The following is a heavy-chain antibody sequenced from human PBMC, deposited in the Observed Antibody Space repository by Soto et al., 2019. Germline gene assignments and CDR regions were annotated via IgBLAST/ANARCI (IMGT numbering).Heavy chain of an antibody. CDR2: IYYSGST. J-gene: IGHJ6*02. D-gene: IGHD3-22*01. Sequence: SETLSLTCTVSGGSISSYYWSWIRQPPGKGLEWIGYIYYSGSTNYNPSLKSRVTISVDTSKNQFSLKLSSVTAADTAVYYCARDQRGGDNYYDSSGPAPYYYYGMDVWGQGTTVTVSS. CDR3: ARDQRGGDNYYDSSGPAPYYYYGMDV. V-gene: IGHV4-59*01. CDR1: GGSISSYY.